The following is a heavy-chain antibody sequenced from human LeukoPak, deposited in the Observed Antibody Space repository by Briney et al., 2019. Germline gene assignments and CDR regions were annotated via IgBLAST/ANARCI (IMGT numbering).Heavy chain of an antibody. CDR1: GGSISSSNYY. CDR3: ASLPLGGGDTSD. J-gene: IGHJ4*02. Sequence: SETLSLTCTVSGGSISSSNYYWSWIRQPPGKGLEWIGEINHSGSTNYNPSLKSRVTISVDTSKNQFSLKLSSVTAADTAVYYCASLPLGGGDTSDWGQGTLVTVSS. D-gene: IGHD2-21*02. V-gene: IGHV4-39*07. CDR2: INHSGST.